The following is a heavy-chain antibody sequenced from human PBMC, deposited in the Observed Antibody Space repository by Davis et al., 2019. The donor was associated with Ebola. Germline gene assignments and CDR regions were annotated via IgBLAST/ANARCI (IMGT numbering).Heavy chain of an antibody. CDR2: IYYSGST. D-gene: IGHD3-10*01. V-gene: IGHV4-39*07. CDR3: ARGRASRGRYYYYYGMDV. Sequence: MPSETLSLTCTVSGGSISSSSYYWGWIRQPPGKGLEWIGYIYYSGSTYYNPSLKSRVTISVDTSKNQFSLKLSSVAAADTAVYYCARGRASRGRYYYYYGMDVWGQGTTVTVSS. CDR1: GGSISSSSYY. J-gene: IGHJ6*02.